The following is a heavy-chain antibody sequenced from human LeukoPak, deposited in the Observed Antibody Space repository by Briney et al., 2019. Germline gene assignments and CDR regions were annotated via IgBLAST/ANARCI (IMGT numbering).Heavy chain of an antibody. Sequence: SETLSLTCSVSGGSITGYYWTWIRQPAGKGLEWIGRIYSSGDTNYNASLKSRVTMSVDTSKNQFSLKLSSVTAADTAVYYCAREGDTRPIPQNAFDIWGHGTMVTVSS. V-gene: IGHV4-4*07. D-gene: IGHD3-22*01. CDR2: IYSSGDT. J-gene: IGHJ3*02. CDR1: GGSITGYY. CDR3: AREGDTRPIPQNAFDI.